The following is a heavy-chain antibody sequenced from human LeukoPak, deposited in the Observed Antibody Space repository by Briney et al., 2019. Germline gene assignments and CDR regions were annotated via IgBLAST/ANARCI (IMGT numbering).Heavy chain of an antibody. Sequence: ASVKVSCKASGKTFTNYAIHWVRQAPGQRLEWMGWINAGNGNTKYSQKFQGRVTITRDTSASTAYMELSSLRSEDTAVYYCARLMVRGVIGPFDYWGQGTLVTVSS. J-gene: IGHJ4*02. D-gene: IGHD3-10*01. CDR2: INAGNGNT. CDR1: GKTFTNYA. CDR3: ARLMVRGVIGPFDY. V-gene: IGHV1-3*01.